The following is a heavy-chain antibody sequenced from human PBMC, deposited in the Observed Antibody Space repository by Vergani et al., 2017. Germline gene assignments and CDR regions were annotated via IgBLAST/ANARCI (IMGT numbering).Heavy chain of an antibody. CDR2: ISSSSSYT. J-gene: IGHJ3*02. CDR1: GFTFSDYY. D-gene: IGHD5-18*01. CDR3: ANSPRYSYGANDAFDI. V-gene: IGHV3-11*06. Sequence: QVQLVESGGGLVKPGGSLRLSCAASGFTFSDYYMSWIRQAPGKGLEWVSYISSSSSYTNYADSVKGRFTISRDNAKNSLYLQMNSLRAEDTAVYYCANSPRYSYGANDAFDIWGQGTMVTVSS.